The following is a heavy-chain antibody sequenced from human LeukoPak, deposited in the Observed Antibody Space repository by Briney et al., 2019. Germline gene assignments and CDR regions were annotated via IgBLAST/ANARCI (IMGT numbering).Heavy chain of an antibody. D-gene: IGHD3-22*01. J-gene: IGHJ4*02. V-gene: IGHV3-21*04. CDR2: ISGTSTYI. CDR3: AKVLYVLTMIVVPLDY. Sequence: GGSLRLSCSASGFTFKSYAMHWVRQAPGKGLEWVSFISGTSTYIYYVDSVKGRFTISRDNSKNTLYLQMNSLRAEDTAVYYCAKVLYVLTMIVVPLDYWGQGTLVTVSS. CDR1: GFTFKSYA.